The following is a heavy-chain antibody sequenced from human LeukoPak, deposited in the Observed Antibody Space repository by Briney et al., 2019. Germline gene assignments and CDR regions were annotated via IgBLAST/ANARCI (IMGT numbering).Heavy chain of an antibody. J-gene: IGHJ5*02. CDR3: ARLLRVGYCSTTSCNWFDP. CDR1: GGSISSTSYY. V-gene: IGHV4-39*07. CDR2: IYYSGST. Sequence: PSETLSLTCTVSGGSISSTSYYWGWIRQPPGKGLEWIGSIYYSGSTYYNPSLKSRVTISVDTSKNQFSLKLSSVTAADTAVYYCARLLRVGYCSTTSCNWFDPWGQGTLVTASS. D-gene: IGHD2-2*03.